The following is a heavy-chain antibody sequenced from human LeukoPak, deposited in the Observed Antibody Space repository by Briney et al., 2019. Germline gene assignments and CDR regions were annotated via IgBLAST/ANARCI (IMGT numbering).Heavy chain of an antibody. D-gene: IGHD1-26*01. Sequence: KPSETLSLTCSVSGASINSYYWNWIRQPPGKGLGWIGNTYYSGSTNYNPSLSSRVTISLDTSKNQFSLKMTSVTAADTAVYYCAKDWELGSWGQGTLVTISS. V-gene: IGHV4-59*01. CDR1: GASINSYY. CDR3: AKDWELGS. CDR2: TYYSGST. J-gene: IGHJ5*02.